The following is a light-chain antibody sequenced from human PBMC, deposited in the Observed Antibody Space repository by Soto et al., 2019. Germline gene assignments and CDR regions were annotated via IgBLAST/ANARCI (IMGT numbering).Light chain of an antibody. CDR3: CSYTTSTTYV. V-gene: IGLV2-14*03. Sequence: QSALTQPASVSGSPGQSITISFTGTFSDVGGYDSVSWYQQHPGRAPKLIIYGVNNRPSGVSNRFSASKSADTASLTISGLQAEDEANYYCCSYTTSTTYVFGTGTKVTVL. CDR1: FSDVGGYDS. J-gene: IGLJ1*01. CDR2: GVN.